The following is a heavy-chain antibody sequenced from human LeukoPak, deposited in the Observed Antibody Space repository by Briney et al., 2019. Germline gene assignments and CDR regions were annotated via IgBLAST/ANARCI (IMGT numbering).Heavy chain of an antibody. V-gene: IGHV1-18*01. J-gene: IGHJ4*02. CDR2: ISAYNGNT. Sequence: ASVNLSCTASGYTFTSYGISWVRQAARPGLEWMGWISAYNGNTNYAQTLQGRVTMTTDTSTSTAYMELRSLRSDDTAVFYCARWPDYYDSSGSFDYWGQGTLVTVSS. CDR1: GYTFTSYG. D-gene: IGHD3-22*01. CDR3: ARWPDYYDSSGSFDY.